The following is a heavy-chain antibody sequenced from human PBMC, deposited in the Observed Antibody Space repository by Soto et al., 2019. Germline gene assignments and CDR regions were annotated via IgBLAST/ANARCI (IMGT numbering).Heavy chain of an antibody. Sequence: QVQLVESGGGVVQPGRSLRLSCAASGFTFDKFGMHWVRQAPGKGLEWVAVMSFDGNNRYYADSVEGRFTISRDNSKNTAYLQMNSMRTEDTAVYYCAKAVHSSGYYSYFDSWGQGTLVPVSS. V-gene: IGHV3-30*18. CDR1: GFTFDKFG. J-gene: IGHJ4*02. CDR2: MSFDGNNR. CDR3: AKAVHSSGYYSYFDS. D-gene: IGHD3-22*01.